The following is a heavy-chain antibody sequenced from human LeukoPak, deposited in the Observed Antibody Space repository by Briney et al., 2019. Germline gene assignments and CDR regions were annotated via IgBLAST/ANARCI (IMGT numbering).Heavy chain of an antibody. CDR3: ARDFLHLGG. D-gene: IGHD3-16*01. V-gene: IGHV3-9*01. CDR2: ISWNSGSI. CDR1: GFTFDDYA. Sequence: GGSLGLSCAASGFTFDDYAMHWVRQAPGKGLEWVSGISWNSGSIGYADSVKGRFTISRDNAKNSLYLQMSSLRAEDTAVYYCARDFLHLGGWGQGTMVTVSS. J-gene: IGHJ3*01.